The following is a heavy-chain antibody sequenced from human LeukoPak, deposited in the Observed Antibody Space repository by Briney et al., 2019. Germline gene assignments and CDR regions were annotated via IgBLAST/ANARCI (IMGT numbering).Heavy chain of an antibody. CDR1: GCTFTGYY. V-gene: IGHV1-2*02. Sequence: ASVKVSCKASGCTFTGYYMHWVRQAPGQGLEWMGWINPNSGGTNYAQKFQGRVTMTRDTSISTAYMELSRLRSDDTAVYYCARVHGYSSKRYYYYMDVWGKGTTVTISS. CDR2: INPNSGGT. J-gene: IGHJ6*03. D-gene: IGHD6-13*01. CDR3: ARVHGYSSKRYYYYMDV.